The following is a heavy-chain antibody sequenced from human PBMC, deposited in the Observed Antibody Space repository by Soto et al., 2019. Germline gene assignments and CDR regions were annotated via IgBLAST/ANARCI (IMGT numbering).Heavy chain of an antibody. J-gene: IGHJ3*02. D-gene: IGHD3-9*01. CDR2: IRSKAYGGTT. Sequence: GGSLRLSCTASGFTFGDYAMSWFRQAPGKGLEWVGFIRSKAYGGTTEYAASVKGRFTISRDDSKSIAYLQMNSLKTEDTAVYYCTRDAHYDILTGPSRDDAFDIWGQGTMVTVSS. CDR3: TRDAHYDILTGPSRDDAFDI. CDR1: GFTFGDYA. V-gene: IGHV3-49*03.